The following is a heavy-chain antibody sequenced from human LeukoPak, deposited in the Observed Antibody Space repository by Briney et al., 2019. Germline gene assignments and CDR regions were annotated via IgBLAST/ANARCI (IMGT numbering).Heavy chain of an antibody. CDR3: ARDLFDDYTLDY. CDR1: GFTFSSYS. Sequence: PGGSLRLSCAASGFTFSSYSMNWVRQAPGKGLEWVSSISSSSTIIYYADSVKRRFTISRDNAKNSLFLQMNSLRAEDTAVYYCARDLFDDYTLDYWGQGTLVTVSS. V-gene: IGHV3-21*01. J-gene: IGHJ4*02. CDR2: ISSSSTII. D-gene: IGHD3-16*01.